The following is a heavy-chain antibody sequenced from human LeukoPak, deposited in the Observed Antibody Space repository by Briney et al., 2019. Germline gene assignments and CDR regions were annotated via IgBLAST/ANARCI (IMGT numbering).Heavy chain of an antibody. V-gene: IGHV3-21*01. Sequence: GSLRLSCAASGFTFSSYSMNWVRQAPGKGLEWVSSISSSSSYIYYADSVKGRFTISRDNAKDSLYLQMNSLRAEDTAVYYCARGQGWLRWAYNWFDPWGQGTLVTVSS. D-gene: IGHD5-12*01. J-gene: IGHJ5*02. CDR2: ISSSSSYI. CDR3: ARGQGWLRWAYNWFDP. CDR1: GFTFSSYS.